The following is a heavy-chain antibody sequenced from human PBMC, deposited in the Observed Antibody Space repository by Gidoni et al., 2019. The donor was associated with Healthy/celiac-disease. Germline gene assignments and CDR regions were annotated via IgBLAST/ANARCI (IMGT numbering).Heavy chain of an antibody. J-gene: IGHJ3*02. D-gene: IGHD2-21*02. Sequence: EVQLVESGGVVVQPGGSLRLSCAASGFTFDDYTMHWVRQAPGKGLEWVSLISWDGGSTYYADSVKGRFTISRDNSKNSLYLQMNRLRTEDTALYYCANLAGGNFPDKAGDAFDIWGQGTMVTVSS. CDR2: ISWDGGST. CDR1: GFTFDDYT. CDR3: ANLAGGNFPDKAGDAFDI. V-gene: IGHV3-43*01.